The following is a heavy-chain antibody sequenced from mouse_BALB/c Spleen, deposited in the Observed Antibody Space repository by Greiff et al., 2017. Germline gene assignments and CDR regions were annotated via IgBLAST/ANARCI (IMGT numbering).Heavy chain of an antibody. CDR1: GYTFTSYW. CDR3: ARLYYGNTWFAY. CDR2: INPSTGYT. D-gene: IGHD2-1*01. Sequence: QVQLKESGAELAKPGASVKMSCKASGYTFTSYWMHWVKQRPGQGLEWIGYINPSTGYTEYNQKFKDKATLTADKSSSTAYMQLSSLTSEDSAVYYCARLYYGNTWFAYWGQGTLVTVSA. V-gene: IGHV1-7*01. J-gene: IGHJ3*01.